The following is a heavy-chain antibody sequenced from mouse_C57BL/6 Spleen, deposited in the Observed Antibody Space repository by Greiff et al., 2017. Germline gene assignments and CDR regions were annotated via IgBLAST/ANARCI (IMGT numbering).Heavy chain of an antibody. J-gene: IGHJ2*01. D-gene: IGHD1-1*01. CDR1: GYTFTDYE. CDR2: IDPETGGT. V-gene: IGHV1-15*01. CDR3: TRHYGSSPSFDY. Sequence: QVQLQQSGAELVRPGASVTLSCKASGYTFTDYEMHWVKQTPVHGLEWIGAIDPETGGTAYNQKFKGKAILTADKSSSTAYMELRSLTSEDSAVYYCTRHYGSSPSFDYWGQGTTLTVSS.